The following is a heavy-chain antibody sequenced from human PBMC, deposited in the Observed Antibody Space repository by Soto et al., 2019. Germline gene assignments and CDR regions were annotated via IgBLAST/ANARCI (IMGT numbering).Heavy chain of an antibody. V-gene: IGHV1-3*01. J-gene: IGHJ4*02. CDR2: INGDNGET. Sequence: QAHLVQSGAEAKKPGASVRVSCKASGHTSRKDVVHWLRQAPGQLLDWMGWINGDNGETKYSRKFQGRVTFTWDTAATTAYMELISLRSGDTAVYFCAREKRDYSDSSERYFDYWGQGNLVTGSS. D-gene: IGHD3-22*01. CDR3: AREKRDYSDSSERYFDY. CDR1: GHTSRKDV.